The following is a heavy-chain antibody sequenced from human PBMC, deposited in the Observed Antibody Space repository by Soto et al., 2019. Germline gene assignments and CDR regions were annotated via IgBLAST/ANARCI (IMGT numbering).Heavy chain of an antibody. J-gene: IGHJ5*02. CDR2: IYPGDSDT. CDR1: GYSFTSYW. D-gene: IGHD3-3*01. V-gene: IGHV5-51*01. CDR3: ARRLDDFWSGYYGNWFDP. Sequence: PGESLKISCKGSGYSFTSYWIGWVRQMPGKGLEWMGVIYPGDSDTRYSPSFQGQVTISADKSISTAYLQWSSLKASDTAMYYCARRLDDFWSGYYGNWFDPWGQGTLVTVSS.